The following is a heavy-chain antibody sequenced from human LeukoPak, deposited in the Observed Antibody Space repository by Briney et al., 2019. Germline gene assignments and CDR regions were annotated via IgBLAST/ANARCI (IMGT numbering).Heavy chain of an antibody. CDR2: INRDGGEK. CDR1: GFTLSNYW. J-gene: IGHJ4*02. Sequence: GWSLRLSCAASGFTLSNYWMGWLRQVPRKGREWVASINRDGGEKHYVDSVEGRFTISRDNAKNSLYLQMNSLKAENTAVYCCTRNEIWGQGTLVTVSS. V-gene: IGHV3-7*01. CDR3: TRNEI.